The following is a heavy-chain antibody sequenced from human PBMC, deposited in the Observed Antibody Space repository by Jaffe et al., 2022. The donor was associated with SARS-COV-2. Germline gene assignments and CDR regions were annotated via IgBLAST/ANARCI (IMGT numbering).Heavy chain of an antibody. D-gene: IGHD3-10*01. J-gene: IGHJ5*01. CDR3: ARALWFGESWFDS. V-gene: IGHV3-7*01. CDR1: GFTFSGYW. Sequence: EVQLVESGGGLVRPGGSLRLSCAASGFTFSGYWMTWVRQAPGKGLEWVANINQDETKKYYVDSVKGRFTVSRDNARNSLYLQMTGLRAEDAALYYCARALWFGESWFDSWGQGTLVTVSS. CDR2: INQDETKK.